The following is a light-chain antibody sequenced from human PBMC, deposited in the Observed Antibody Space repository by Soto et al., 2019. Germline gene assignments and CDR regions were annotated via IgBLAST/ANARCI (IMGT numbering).Light chain of an antibody. J-gene: IGKJ1*01. CDR1: QSVSSSY. Sequence: EIVLTQSPGTLSLSPGDRATLSCRASQSVSSSYFAWYQQKPGQAPRLLIYVASSRATGIPDRFSGSGSGTDFTLTISRLQPEDFAVYYCQQYGTSPWTLGQGTKVEIK. V-gene: IGKV3-20*01. CDR2: VAS. CDR3: QQYGTSPWT.